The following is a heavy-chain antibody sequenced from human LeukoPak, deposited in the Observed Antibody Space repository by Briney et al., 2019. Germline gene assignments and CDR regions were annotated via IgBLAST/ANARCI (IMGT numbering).Heavy chain of an antibody. J-gene: IGHJ4*02. Sequence: ASVKVSCKASGGTFSSYAISWVRQAPGQGLEWMGGIIPIFGTANYAQKFQGRVTITADKSTSTAYMELSSLRSEDTAVYYCARVRPGRVAAAGYFDYWGQGTLVTVSS. CDR3: ARVRPGRVAAAGYFDY. CDR1: GGTFSSYA. CDR2: IIPIFGTA. D-gene: IGHD6-13*01. V-gene: IGHV1-69*06.